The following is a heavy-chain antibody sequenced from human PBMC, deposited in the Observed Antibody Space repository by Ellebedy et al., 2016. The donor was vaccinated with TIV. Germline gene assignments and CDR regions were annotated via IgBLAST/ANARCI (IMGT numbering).Heavy chain of an antibody. CDR2: MSYDGSSE. V-gene: IGHV3-30-3*01. Sequence: GESLKISXAVSGFTFNTYAMHWVRQAPGKGLEWVAVMSYDGSSEYYADSVKGRFTISRDNSKNTLYLQMNSLRAEDTAVYYCAKESGSGRDYWGQGTLVTVSS. D-gene: IGHD3-10*01. CDR1: GFTFNTYA. J-gene: IGHJ4*02. CDR3: AKESGSGRDY.